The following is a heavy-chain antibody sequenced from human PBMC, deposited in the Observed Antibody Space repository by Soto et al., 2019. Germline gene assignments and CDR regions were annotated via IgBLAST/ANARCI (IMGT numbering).Heavy chain of an antibody. CDR2: ISSSGDNT. Sequence: EVQLLESGGGLVQPGGSLRLSCAASGFTFRNYAMTWVRQAPGKGLEWVSGISSSGDNTYYPSSVRGRFTISRDNSKHTLFLQMSSLRAEDTATYYCAKFKGGVNDGLDIWGQGTMVTVSS. CDR3: AKFKGGVNDGLDI. D-gene: IGHD6-25*01. CDR1: GFTFRNYA. V-gene: IGHV3-23*01. J-gene: IGHJ3*02.